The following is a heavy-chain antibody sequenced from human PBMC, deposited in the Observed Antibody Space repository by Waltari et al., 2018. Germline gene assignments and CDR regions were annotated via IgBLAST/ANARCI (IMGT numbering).Heavy chain of an antibody. D-gene: IGHD2-8*02. V-gene: IGHV4-38-2*01. Sequence: QVQLQESGPGLVKPSETLSLTCAVSGYSISSGNYWGWIRQPPGKGLEWIGSIYHSGSTYYNPSLKSRVTISVDTSKNQFSLKLSSVTAADTAVYYCARLAGGVSDYWGQGTLVTVSS. CDR3: ARLAGGVSDY. J-gene: IGHJ4*02. CDR1: GYSISSGNY. CDR2: IYHSGST.